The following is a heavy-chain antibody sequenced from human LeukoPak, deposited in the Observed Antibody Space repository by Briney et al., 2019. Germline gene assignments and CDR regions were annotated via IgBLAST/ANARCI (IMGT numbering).Heavy chain of an antibody. D-gene: IGHD1-26*01. CDR2: IYSGGST. Sequence: GGSLRLSCAASGFTVSSNYMSWVRQAPGKGLEWVSVIYSGGSTYYADSVKGRFTLSRDNSKNTVDLQMNSLSAEDTAIYYCAKKYSGSYLSDFDSWGQGTLVTVSS. J-gene: IGHJ4*02. CDR1: GFTVSSNY. V-gene: IGHV3-53*01. CDR3: AKKYSGSYLSDFDS.